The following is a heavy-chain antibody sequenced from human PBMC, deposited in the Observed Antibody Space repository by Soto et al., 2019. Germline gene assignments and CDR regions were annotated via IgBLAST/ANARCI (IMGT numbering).Heavy chain of an antibody. CDR2: LIPLFGTT. D-gene: IGHD2-21*01. CDR3: ARGPRWGYRFDS. Sequence: QVQLVQSGAEVKKPGSSVKVSCEASGGTFSGHAISWVRQAPGQGPEWMGGLIPLFGTTQHAQNFRDNLTITADKSTITASMELTRLRFEHTAIYYCARGPRWGYRFDSWGQGTLVTVSS. J-gene: IGHJ4*02. CDR1: GGTFSGHA. V-gene: IGHV1-69*06.